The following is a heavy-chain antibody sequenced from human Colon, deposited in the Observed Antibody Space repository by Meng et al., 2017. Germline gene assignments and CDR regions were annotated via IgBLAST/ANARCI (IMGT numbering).Heavy chain of an antibody. CDR1: GFTFSSYW. J-gene: IGHJ4*02. V-gene: IGHV3-74*01. Sequence: GESLKISCAASGFTFSSYWMHWVRQAPGKGLVWVSRINSDGSSTNYADSVRGRFTISRDNAKNTLYLQMNSLRAEDTAVYYCATQSKDYWGQGTLVTVSS. CDR3: ATQSKDY. CDR2: INSDGSST.